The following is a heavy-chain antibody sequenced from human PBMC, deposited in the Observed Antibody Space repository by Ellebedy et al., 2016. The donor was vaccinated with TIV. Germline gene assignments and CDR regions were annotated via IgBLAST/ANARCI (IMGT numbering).Heavy chain of an antibody. V-gene: IGHV3-11*01. CDR2: ISSSGSTI. CDR1: GFTFSDYY. Sequence: GESLKISCAASGFTFSDYYMSWIRPAPGKGLEWVSYISSSGSTIYYADSVKGRFTISRDNAKNSLYLQMNSLRSEDTAVYYWAREGDNSMVHGMDVWGQGTTVTVSS. CDR3: AREGDNSMVHGMDV. J-gene: IGHJ6*02. D-gene: IGHD2/OR15-2a*01.